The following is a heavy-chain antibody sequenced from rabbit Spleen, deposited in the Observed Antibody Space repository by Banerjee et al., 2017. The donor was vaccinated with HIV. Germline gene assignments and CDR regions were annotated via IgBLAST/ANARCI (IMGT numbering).Heavy chain of an antibody. V-gene: IGHV1S40*01. J-gene: IGHJ6*01. D-gene: IGHD8-1*01. Sequence: QSLEESGGDLVKPGASLALTCSASGFSFSRDYYMCWVRQAPGKGPEWIACIAAGVSYTTYYATWAKGRFTISKTSSTTVTLQMTSLTAADTATYFCARDTGSSFSSYGMDLWGPGTLVTVS. CDR1: GFSFSRDYY. CDR2: IAAGVSYTT. CDR3: ARDTGSSFSSYGMDL.